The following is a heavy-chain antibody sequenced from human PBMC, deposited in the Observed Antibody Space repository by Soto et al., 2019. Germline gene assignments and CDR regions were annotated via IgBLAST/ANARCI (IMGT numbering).Heavy chain of an antibody. CDR3: ARGAGDLEWLNNWFDP. CDR1: AYTFTSYD. CDR2: MNPNSCNT. D-gene: IGHD3-3*01. J-gene: IGHJ5*02. Sequence: ASVKVSCEASAYTFTSYDINCVRQATGPGLEWMGWMNPNSCNTGYAQKFQGRVTMTRNFSKRIDYMELSCLRFEYTAMYYCARGAGDLEWLNNWFDPWGQGALVTVTA. V-gene: IGHV1-8*01.